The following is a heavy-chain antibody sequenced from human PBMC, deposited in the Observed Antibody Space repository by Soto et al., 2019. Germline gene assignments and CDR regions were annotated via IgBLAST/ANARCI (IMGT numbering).Heavy chain of an antibody. D-gene: IGHD5-12*01. V-gene: IGHV1-69*12. CDR1: GGTFSSYA. CDR3: AGGWLQLQNLGS. CDR2: IIPIFGTA. J-gene: IGHJ5*02. Sequence: QVQLVQSGAEVKKPGSSVKVSCKASGGTFSSYAISWVRQAPGQGLEWMGGIIPIFGTATYAQKFQGRATITADESTSTAYTELSSLRSEDTAVYYCAGGWLQLQNLGSWGQGTMVTVSS.